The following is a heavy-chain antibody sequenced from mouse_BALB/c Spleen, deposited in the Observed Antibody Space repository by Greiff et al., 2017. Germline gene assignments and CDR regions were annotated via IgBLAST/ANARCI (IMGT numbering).Heavy chain of an antibody. V-gene: IGHV1S41*01. CDR2: IAPGSGST. CDR3: AITTVVTYFDY. CDR1: GYTFTSYW. D-gene: IGHD1-1*01. J-gene: IGHJ2*01. Sequence: DLVKPGASVKLSCKASGYTFTSYWINWIKQRPGQGLEWIGRIAPGSGSTYYNEMFKGKATLTVDTSSSTAYIQLSSLSSEDSAVYFCAITTVVTYFDYWGQGTTLTVSS.